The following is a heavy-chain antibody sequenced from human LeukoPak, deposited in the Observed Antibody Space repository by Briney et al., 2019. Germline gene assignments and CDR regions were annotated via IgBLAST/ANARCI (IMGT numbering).Heavy chain of an antibody. V-gene: IGHV3-21*01. CDR2: ISSSSSYI. J-gene: IGHJ4*02. CDR1: GFTFSSYS. CDR3: AAYYYGSGIAQNY. D-gene: IGHD3-10*01. Sequence: GGSLRLSCAASGFTFSSYSMNWVRKAPGKGLEWVSSISSSSSYIYYADSVKGRFTISRDNAKNSLYLQMNSLRAEDTAVYYCAAYYYGSGIAQNYWGQGTLVTVSS.